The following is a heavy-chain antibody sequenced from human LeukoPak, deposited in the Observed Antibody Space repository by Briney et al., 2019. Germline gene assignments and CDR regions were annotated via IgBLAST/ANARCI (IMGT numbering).Heavy chain of an antibody. CDR3: AKDRRYFDGFDY. Sequence: PGGSLRLSCAASGFTFSSYAMGWVRQAPGKGLEWVSAISGSGGSTYYADSVKGRFTISRDNSKNTLYLQMNSLRAEDTAVYYCAKDRRYFDGFDYWGQGTLVTVSS. CDR2: ISGSGGST. J-gene: IGHJ4*02. CDR1: GFTFSSYA. V-gene: IGHV3-23*01. D-gene: IGHD3-9*01.